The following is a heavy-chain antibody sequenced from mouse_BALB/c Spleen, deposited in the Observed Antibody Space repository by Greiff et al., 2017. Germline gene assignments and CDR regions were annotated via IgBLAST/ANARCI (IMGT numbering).Heavy chain of an antibody. J-gene: IGHJ2*01. CDR2: IYPGSGST. CDR1: GYTFTSYW. D-gene: IGHD2-4*01. CDR3: TRGNDDGALDY. Sequence: LQQPGSELVRPGASVKLSCKASGYTFTSYWMHWVKQRPGQGLEWIGNIYPGSGSTNYDEKFKSKATLTVDTSSSTAYMQSSSLTSEDSAFYYCTRGNDDGALDYWGQGTTLTVSA. V-gene: IGHV1S22*01.